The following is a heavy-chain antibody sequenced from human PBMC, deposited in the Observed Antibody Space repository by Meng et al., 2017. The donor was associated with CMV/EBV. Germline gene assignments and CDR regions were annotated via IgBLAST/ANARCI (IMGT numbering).Heavy chain of an antibody. D-gene: IGHD3-3*01. J-gene: IGHJ6*02. Sequence: GGSLRPSCAASGFTFSSYWMSWVRQVPGKGLEWVANIKQDGSEKYYVDSVKGRFPISRDNAKNSLYLQMNSLRAEDTAVYYCARDRYYDFWSGYYSDYYYGMDVWGQGTTVTVSS. CDR1: GFTFSSYW. V-gene: IGHV3-7*01. CDR2: IKQDGSEK. CDR3: ARDRYYDFWSGYYSDYYYGMDV.